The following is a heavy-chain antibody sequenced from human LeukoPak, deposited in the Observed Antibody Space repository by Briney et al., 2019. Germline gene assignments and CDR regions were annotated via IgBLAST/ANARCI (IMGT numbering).Heavy chain of an antibody. J-gene: IGHJ6*03. V-gene: IGHV4-38-2*02. D-gene: IGHD4-17*01. Sequence: SETLSLTCTVSGYSISSGYYWGWIRQPPGKGLEWIGSIYHSGSTYYNPSLKSRVTISVDTSKNQFSLKLSSVTAADTAVYYCARVGDYPVYYYYMDVWGKGTTVTISS. CDR2: IYHSGST. CDR3: ARVGDYPVYYYYMDV. CDR1: GYSISSGYY.